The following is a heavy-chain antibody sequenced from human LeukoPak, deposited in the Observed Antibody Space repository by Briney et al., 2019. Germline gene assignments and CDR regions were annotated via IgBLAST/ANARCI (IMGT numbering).Heavy chain of an antibody. V-gene: IGHV4-38-2*01. D-gene: IGHD6-6*01. CDR3: ARGAYSSSSLVWFDP. CDR2: IYHSGST. J-gene: IGHJ5*02. CDR1: GYSISSGYY. Sequence: HSVTQSLTCAVSGYSISSGYYWGWIRQPPGKGLEWIGDIYHSGSTYYNPSLKSRVTISADTSKNQFSLKLSSVTAADTAVYYCARGAYSSSSLVWFDPWGQGTLVTVSS.